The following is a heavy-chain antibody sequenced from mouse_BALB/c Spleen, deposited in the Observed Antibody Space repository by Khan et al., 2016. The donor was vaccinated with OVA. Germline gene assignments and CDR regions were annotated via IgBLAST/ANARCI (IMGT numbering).Heavy chain of an antibody. CDR1: GFSLTTYG. Sequence: QVQLKESGPGLVQPSQNLSITCTVSGFSLTTYGVHWVRQSPGKGLEWLGVIWSGGTTDYNAAFISRLSISKNNSKSQVFFKMNSLQGDDTGMYYCARNSYMYDFTYWGQGTLVTVSA. CDR2: IWSGGTT. V-gene: IGHV2-2*01. CDR3: ARNSYMYDFTY. J-gene: IGHJ3*01. D-gene: IGHD2-14*01.